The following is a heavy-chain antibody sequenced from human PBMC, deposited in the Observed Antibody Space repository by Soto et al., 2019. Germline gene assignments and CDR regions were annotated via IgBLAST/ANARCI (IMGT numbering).Heavy chain of an antibody. CDR1: GYTFTNYG. Sequence: ASVKVSCKASGYTFTNYGLSWVRQAPGQGLEWMGWVSPYNGNTNYAQKLQDRVIMTTDTSTRTAYMELRNLRSDDTAVYYCARDGSGYFDYWGQGTLVTAPS. V-gene: IGHV1-18*01. CDR3: ARDGSGYFDY. CDR2: VSPYNGNT. D-gene: IGHD3-10*01. J-gene: IGHJ4*02.